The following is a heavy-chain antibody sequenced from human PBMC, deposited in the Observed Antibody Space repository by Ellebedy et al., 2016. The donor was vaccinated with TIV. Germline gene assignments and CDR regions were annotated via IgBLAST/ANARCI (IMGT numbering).Heavy chain of an antibody. CDR3: ARHYDILTGYWGEAANWFDP. CDR2: ISAYNGNT. V-gene: IGHV1-18*01. CDR1: GYTFTSYG. Sequence: ASVKVSXXASGYTFTSYGISWVRQAPGQGLEWMGWISAYNGNTHYAQKLQGRVTMTTDTSTSTAYMELRSLRSDDTAVYYCARHYDILTGYWGEAANWFDPWGQGTLVTVSS. J-gene: IGHJ5*02. D-gene: IGHD3-9*01.